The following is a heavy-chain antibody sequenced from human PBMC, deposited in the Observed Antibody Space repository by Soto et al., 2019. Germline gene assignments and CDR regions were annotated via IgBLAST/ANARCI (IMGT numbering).Heavy chain of an antibody. V-gene: IGHV3-33*01. D-gene: IGHD2-15*01. CDR3: ARDRGRSPDDY. CDR2: IWYDGSNK. CDR1: GFTFSSYG. Sequence: GGSLILSCAASGFTFSSYGMHWVRQAPGKGLEWVAVIWYDGSNKYYADSVKGRFTISRDNSKNTLYLQMNSLRAEDTAVYYCARDRGRSPDDYWGQGTLVTVSS. J-gene: IGHJ4*02.